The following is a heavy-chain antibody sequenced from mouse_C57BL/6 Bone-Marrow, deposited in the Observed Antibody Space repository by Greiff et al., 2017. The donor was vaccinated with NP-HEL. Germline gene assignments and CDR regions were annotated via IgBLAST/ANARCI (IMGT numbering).Heavy chain of an antibody. CDR3: ARITTAPFDY. D-gene: IGHD1-2*01. J-gene: IGHJ2*01. V-gene: IGHV1-4*01. Sequence: VQLQQSGAELARPGASVKMSCKASGYNFTSYTMHWVKQRPGQGLEWIGYINPSSGYTKYNQKFKDKATLTADKSSSTAYMQLSSLTSEDSAVYYCARITTAPFDYWGQGTTLTVSS. CDR1: GYNFTSYT. CDR2: INPSSGYT.